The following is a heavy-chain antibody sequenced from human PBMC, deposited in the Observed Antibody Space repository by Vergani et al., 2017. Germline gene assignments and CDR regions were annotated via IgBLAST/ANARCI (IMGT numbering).Heavy chain of an antibody. J-gene: IGHJ4*02. CDR2: IYHSGGA. V-gene: IGHV4-39*01. Sequence: QLHLQEPGPGLVKPSETLSLTCTVSGGSITSSSYYWGWIRQPPGKGLEWIGNIYHSGGAYYNPSLKGRVTISVDTSKNQFSLEVTSVTAADTAVYYCARHGYYYGSGSYLGFDYWGQGTLVTVSS. D-gene: IGHD3-10*01. CDR3: ARHGYYYGSGSYLGFDY. CDR1: GGSITSSSYY.